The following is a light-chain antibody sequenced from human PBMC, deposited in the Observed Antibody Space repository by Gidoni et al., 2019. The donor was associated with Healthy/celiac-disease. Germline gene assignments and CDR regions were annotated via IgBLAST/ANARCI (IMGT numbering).Light chain of an antibody. J-gene: IGKJ1*01. V-gene: IGKV2-28*01. CDR3: MQALQTPPWT. Sequence: DIVMTQSPLSLPVTPGEPASNSCRSSQSLLHSNGYNYLDWYLQKPWQSPQLLIYLGSNRASGVPDRFSGSGSGTDFTLKISRVEAEDVGVYYCMQALQTPPWTFGQGTKVEIK. CDR1: QSLLHSNGYNY. CDR2: LGS.